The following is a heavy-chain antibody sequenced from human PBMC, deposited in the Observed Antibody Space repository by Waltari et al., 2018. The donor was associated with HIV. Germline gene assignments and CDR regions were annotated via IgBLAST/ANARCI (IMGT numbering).Heavy chain of an antibody. CDR1: GFSFGSYG. CDR2: ISYDGSNK. J-gene: IGHJ5*02. V-gene: IGHV3-30*18. D-gene: IGHD2-21*02. Sequence: QVKLVESGGGVVKPWRSLRLPCSASGFSFGSYGMPWVRQAPGKGLEWVAVISYDGSNKYYADSVKGRFTISRDNSKNTLYLQMNSLRAEDTAVYYCAKDYFVVVTAAGPFDPWGQGTLVTVSS. CDR3: AKDYFVVVTAAGPFDP.